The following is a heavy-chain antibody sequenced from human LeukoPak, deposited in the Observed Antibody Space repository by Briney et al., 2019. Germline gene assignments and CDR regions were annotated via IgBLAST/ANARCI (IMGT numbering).Heavy chain of an antibody. CDR2: ISGNGDIK. D-gene: IGHD6-19*01. CDR3: AKTLSGCWSVKYYFDY. Sequence: GGSLRLSCSASGFTFSTYAIRWVRQAPGKGLECVSGISGNGDIKYYADSVKGRFTIYRDSSKSRLCLQMNSLRAEDTAVYYCAKTLSGCWSVKYYFDYWGEGTPVSVSS. V-gene: IGHV3-23*01. J-gene: IGHJ4*02. CDR1: GFTFSTYA.